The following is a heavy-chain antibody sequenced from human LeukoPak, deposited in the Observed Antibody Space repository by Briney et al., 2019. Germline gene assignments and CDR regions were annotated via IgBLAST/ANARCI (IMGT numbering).Heavy chain of an antibody. CDR1: GGSISSYY. CDR2: IYTSGST. Sequence: KPSETLSLTCTVSGGSISSYYWSWIRQPAGKGLEWIGRIYTSGSTNYNPSLKSRVTMSVDTSKNQFSLKLSSVTAADTAVYYCARDGGDDSSGYYPFFDYWGQGTLVTVSS. D-gene: IGHD3-22*01. V-gene: IGHV4-4*07. CDR3: ARDGGDDSSGYYPFFDY. J-gene: IGHJ4*02.